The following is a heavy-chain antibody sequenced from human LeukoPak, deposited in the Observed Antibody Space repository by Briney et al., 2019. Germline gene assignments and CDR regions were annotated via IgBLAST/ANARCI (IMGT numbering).Heavy chain of an antibody. CDR3: ARDKEQLVSDY. J-gene: IGHJ4*02. CDR1: GFTFSSYS. CDR2: IYSGGST. Sequence: GGSLRLSCAASGFTFSSYSMNWVRQAPGKGLEWVSVIYSGGSTYYADSVKGRFTISRDNSKNTLYLQMNSLRAEDTAVYYCARDKEQLVSDYWGQGTLVTVSS. D-gene: IGHD6-13*01. V-gene: IGHV3-66*01.